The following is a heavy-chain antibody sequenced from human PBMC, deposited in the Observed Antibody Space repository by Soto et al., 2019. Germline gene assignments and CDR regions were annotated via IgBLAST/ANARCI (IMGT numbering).Heavy chain of an antibody. CDR3: AVSTTTVVTAFDY. CDR2: IYYSGST. CDR1: GGYISSGDYY. Sequence: QVQLQESGPGLVKPSQTLSLTCTVSGGYISSGDYYWSWIRQPPGKGLEWIGYIYYSGSTYYNPSLKSRVTILVDTSKNQFSLKLSSVTAADTAVYYCAVSTTTVVTAFDYWGQGTLVTVSS. D-gene: IGHD4-17*01. V-gene: IGHV4-30-4*01. J-gene: IGHJ4*02.